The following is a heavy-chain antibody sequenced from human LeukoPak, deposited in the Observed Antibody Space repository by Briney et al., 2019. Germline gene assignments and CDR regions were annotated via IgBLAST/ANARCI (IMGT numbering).Heavy chain of an antibody. V-gene: IGHV4-59*01. Sequence: PSETLSLTCTVSGGSISSYYWSWIRQPPGKGLEWLGYIYYSGSTNYNPSLKSRVTISVDTSKNQFSLKLSSVTAADTAVYYCARAGWFGELAAPFDPWGQGTLVTVSS. D-gene: IGHD3-10*01. CDR1: GGSISSYY. J-gene: IGHJ5*02. CDR2: IYYSGST. CDR3: ARAGWFGELAAPFDP.